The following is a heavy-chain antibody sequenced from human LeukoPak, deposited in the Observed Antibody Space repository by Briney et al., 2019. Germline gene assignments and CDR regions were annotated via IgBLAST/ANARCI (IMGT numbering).Heavy chain of an antibody. CDR2: IYSDNT. D-gene: IGHD4/OR15-4a*01. J-gene: IGHJ4*02. CDR1: GFTVSSNS. CDR3: ARRAGAYSHPYDY. V-gene: IGHV3-53*01. Sequence: GGSLRLSCTVSGFTVSSNSMSRVRQAPGKGLEWVSFIYSDNTHYSDSVKGRFTISRDNSKNTLYLQMNSLRAEDTAVYYCARRAGAYSHPYDYWGQGTLVTVSS.